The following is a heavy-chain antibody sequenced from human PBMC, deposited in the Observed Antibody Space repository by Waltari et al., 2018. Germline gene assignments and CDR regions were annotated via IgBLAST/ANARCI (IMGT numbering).Heavy chain of an antibody. V-gene: IGHV1-24*01. Sequence: QVQLVQSGAEVKKPGASVKVSCKVSGYPLTELSMHWVRQAPGKGLEWMGGFDPEDGETIYAQKFQGRVTMTEDTSTDTAYMELSSLRSEDTAVYYCATGSGSSFYYYYYMDVWGKGTTVTVSS. J-gene: IGHJ6*03. CDR3: ATGSGSSFYYYYYMDV. CDR1: GYPLTELS. CDR2: FDPEDGET. D-gene: IGHD1-26*01.